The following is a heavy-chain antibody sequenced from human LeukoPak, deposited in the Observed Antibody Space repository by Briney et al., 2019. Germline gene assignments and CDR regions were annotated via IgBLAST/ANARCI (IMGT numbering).Heavy chain of an antibody. CDR2: ISGSGGST. CDR3: AKGRAADPYYYDSSGYYDY. V-gene: IGHV3-23*01. J-gene: IGHJ4*02. D-gene: IGHD3-22*01. Sequence: GGSLRLSCAAPGFTFSSYAMSWVRQAPGKGLEWVSAISGSGGSTYYADSVKGRFTISRDNSKNTLYLQMNSLRAEDTAVYYCAKGRAADPYYYDSSGYYDYWGQGTLVTVSS. CDR1: GFTFSSYA.